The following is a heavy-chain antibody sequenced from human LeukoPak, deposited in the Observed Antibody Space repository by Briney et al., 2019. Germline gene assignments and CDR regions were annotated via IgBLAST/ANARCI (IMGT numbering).Heavy chain of an antibody. D-gene: IGHD5-24*01. CDR2: IYYSGST. V-gene: IGHV4-31*03. J-gene: IGHJ4*02. Sequence: SQTLSLTCTVSGGSISSGGYYWSWIRQHPGKGLEWIGYIYYSGSTYYNPSLKSRVTISVDTSKNQFSLKLSSVTAADTAVYYCASLALDGYVDYWGQGTLVTVSS. CDR3: ASLALDGYVDY. CDR1: GGSISSGGYY.